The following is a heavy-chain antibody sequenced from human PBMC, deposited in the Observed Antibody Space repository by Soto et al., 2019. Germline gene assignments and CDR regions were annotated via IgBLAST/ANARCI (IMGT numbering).Heavy chain of an antibody. Sequence: SVKVSCKASGGTFSSYAISWVRQAPGQGLEWMGGIIPIFGTANYAQKFQGRVTITADESTSTAYMELSSLRSEDTAVYYCARADFWSGPEGIYYYYGMDVWGQGTTVTVSS. CDR1: GGTFSSYA. CDR3: ARADFWSGPEGIYYYYGMDV. J-gene: IGHJ6*02. CDR2: IIPIFGTA. V-gene: IGHV1-69*13. D-gene: IGHD3-3*01.